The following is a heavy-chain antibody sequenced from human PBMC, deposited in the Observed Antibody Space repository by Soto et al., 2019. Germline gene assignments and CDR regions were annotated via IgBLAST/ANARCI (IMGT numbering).Heavy chain of an antibody. V-gene: IGHV1-18*04. D-gene: IGHD5-18*01. CDR3: ARDHRQYPDGYSIVGMDF. CDR2: ISPYNGNT. J-gene: IGHJ6*02. Sequence: QVQLVQSGAEVKKPGASVKVSCRASGYTFSTYGISWVRQAPGQGLEWMGWISPYNGNTDYAQKFQGRVIMTTDTSTSTVYMDLGRLRSDDTAIYYCARDHRQYPDGYSIVGMDFWGQGTTVTVSS. CDR1: GYTFSTYG.